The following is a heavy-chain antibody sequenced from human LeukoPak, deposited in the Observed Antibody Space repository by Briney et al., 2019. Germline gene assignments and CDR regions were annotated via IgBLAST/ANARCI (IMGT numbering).Heavy chain of an antibody. D-gene: IGHD3-10*01. CDR1: GFTFSDYY. Sequence: PGGSLRLSCAASGFTFSDYYMSWIRQAPGKRLEWVSYISSSSSYTNYADSVKGRFTISRDNAKNSLYLQMNSLRAEDTAVYYCARGSRVWFGELLFDYWGQGTLVTVSS. V-gene: IGHV3-11*06. CDR2: ISSSSSYT. J-gene: IGHJ4*02. CDR3: ARGSRVWFGELLFDY.